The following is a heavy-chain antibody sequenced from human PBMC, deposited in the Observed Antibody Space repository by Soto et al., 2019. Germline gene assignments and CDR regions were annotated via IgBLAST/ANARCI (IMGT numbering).Heavy chain of an antibody. CDR1: GFTFSSYS. Sequence: EVQLVESGGGLVKPGGSLRLSCAASGFTFSSYSMNWVRQPPGKGLEWVSSISSSSSYIYYADSVKGRFTISRDNAKNSLYLQMNSLRAEDTAVYYCARFYGDHLHHYYYYYGMDVWGQGTTVTVSS. V-gene: IGHV3-21*01. CDR3: ARFYGDHLHHYYYYYGMDV. J-gene: IGHJ6*02. D-gene: IGHD4-17*01. CDR2: ISSSSSYI.